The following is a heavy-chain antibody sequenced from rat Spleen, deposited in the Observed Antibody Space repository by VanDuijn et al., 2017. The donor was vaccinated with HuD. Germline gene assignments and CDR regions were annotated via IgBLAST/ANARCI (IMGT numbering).Heavy chain of an antibody. D-gene: IGHD4-6*01. CDR1: GFTFNNYW. V-gene: IGHV5-31*01. CDR3: ARHWGY. CDR2: ISTSGGFT. Sequence: EVQLVKSDGGLVQPGRSLKLSCVASGFTFNNYWMSWIRQAPGKGLEWVASISTSGGFTYYRDSVKGRFTVSRDNAKSTLSLQMDSLRSEDTATYYCARHWGYWGQGVMVTVSS. J-gene: IGHJ2*01.